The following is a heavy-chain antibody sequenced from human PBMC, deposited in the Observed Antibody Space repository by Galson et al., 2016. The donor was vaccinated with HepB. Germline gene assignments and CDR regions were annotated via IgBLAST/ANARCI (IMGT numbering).Heavy chain of an antibody. CDR2: VDPEDGHT. J-gene: IGHJ6*02. V-gene: IGHV1-69-2*01. CDR3: ATSIIVAPYYYGLDV. D-gene: IGHD5-12*01. CDR1: GYTFTDYS. Sequence: VKVSCTVSGYTFTDYSIHWVQQAPGKGLEWMGLVDPEDGHTKYAENFQGRVTITADKSTDTAYMELSSLRSDDTAVNYCATSIIVAPYYYGLDVWGQGTTVTVSS.